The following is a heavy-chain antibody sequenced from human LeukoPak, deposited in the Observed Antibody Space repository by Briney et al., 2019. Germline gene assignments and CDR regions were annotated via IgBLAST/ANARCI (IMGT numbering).Heavy chain of an antibody. J-gene: IGHJ6*02. CDR2: IKQDGSEK. CDR1: GFTFSSYW. CDR3: ARALYDFWSGYYPAGYYYGMDV. D-gene: IGHD3-3*01. Sequence: PGGSLRLSCAASGFTFSSYWMSWVRQAPGKGLEWVANIKQDGSEKYYVDSVKGRFTISRDNAKNSLYLQMNSLRAEDTAVYYCARALYDFWSGYYPAGYYYGMDVWGQGTTVTVSS. V-gene: IGHV3-7*03.